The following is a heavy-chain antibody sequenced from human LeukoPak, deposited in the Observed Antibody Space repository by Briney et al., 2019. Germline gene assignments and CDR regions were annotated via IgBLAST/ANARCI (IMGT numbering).Heavy chain of an antibody. D-gene: IGHD2-2*01. CDR2: INSDGSST. Sequence: GGSLRLFCVASGLTFSSYWMHWVRQAPGKGLVWVSRINSDGSSTSYPDSEKGRFTISRDNAKNTLYLQMNSLRAEDTAVYYCTKGMPAAMVWGQGTLVTVSS. V-gene: IGHV3-74*01. CDR3: TKGMPAAMV. J-gene: IGHJ4*02. CDR1: GLTFSSYW.